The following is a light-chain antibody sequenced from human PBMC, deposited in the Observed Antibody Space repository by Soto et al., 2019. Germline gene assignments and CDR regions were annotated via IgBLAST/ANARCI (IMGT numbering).Light chain of an antibody. Sequence: DIQMTQSPSFVSESVGDRVTITCRASQGISSWLAWYQHRPGRAPKLLIHAASNLESGVPSRFSGSGSGTDVTLTISSLQPEDCATYYCQPTTSFPLTFGGGTKVEIK. CDR3: QPTTSFPLT. CDR1: QGISSW. J-gene: IGKJ4*01. V-gene: IGKV1-12*01. CDR2: AAS.